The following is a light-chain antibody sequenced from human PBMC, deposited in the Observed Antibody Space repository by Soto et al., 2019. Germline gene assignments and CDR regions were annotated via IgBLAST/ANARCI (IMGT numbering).Light chain of an antibody. Sequence: IRVTQSACALSLSPGERATLSCRASQSVSSSYLAWYQQKPGQAPRLLIYRTSNRATGIPDRFSGSGSGTEFTLTICSLQSEDGIVYNCPESTDWLATFGQVT. CDR2: RTS. CDR1: QSVSSSY. V-gene: IGKV3-20*01. J-gene: IGKJ1*01. CDR3: PESTDWLAT.